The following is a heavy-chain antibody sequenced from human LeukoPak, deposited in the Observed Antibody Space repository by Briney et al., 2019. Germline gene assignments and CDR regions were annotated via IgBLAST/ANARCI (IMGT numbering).Heavy chain of an antibody. Sequence: ASVKVSCKASGYTFNTYGITWVRQAPGQGLEWMGWISAYNGDTNFAQKFQGRVSMMTDTSTSTAYMELRSLRSDDTAVYYCARGVATIYFDYWGQGTLVTVSS. J-gene: IGHJ4*02. D-gene: IGHD5-24*01. CDR3: ARGVATIYFDY. CDR2: ISAYNGDT. V-gene: IGHV1-18*01. CDR1: GYTFNTYG.